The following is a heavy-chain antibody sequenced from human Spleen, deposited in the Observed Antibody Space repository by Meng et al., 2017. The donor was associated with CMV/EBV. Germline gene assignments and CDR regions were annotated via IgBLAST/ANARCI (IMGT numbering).Heavy chain of an antibody. Sequence: GSLRLSCTVSGASIGSSTDYWGWIRQPPGKGLEWIGSVYSSGSTYYTPSLKSRVTMSVDTSKNQFSLKLSSVTAADTAVYYCARRLWSAINRIDQWGQGTLVTVSS. CDR2: VYSSGST. V-gene: IGHV4-39*07. CDR1: GASIGSSTDY. D-gene: IGHD3-3*01. J-gene: IGHJ4*02. CDR3: ARRLWSAINRIDQ.